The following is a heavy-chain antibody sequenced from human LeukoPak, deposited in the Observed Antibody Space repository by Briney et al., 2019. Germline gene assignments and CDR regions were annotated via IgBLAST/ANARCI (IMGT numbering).Heavy chain of an antibody. Sequence: PGGSLRLSCAASGFIVRDNYMSWVRQAPGKGLEWVAVIYNDGKTYYADSVKDRFTIFSDNSRNTLNLQMNSLRAEDTAVYYCARGWVHYYDTSGYVFGYWGHGTLVTVSS. CDR2: IYNDGKT. J-gene: IGHJ4*01. V-gene: IGHV3-53*01. CDR3: ARGWVHYYDTSGYVFGY. CDR1: GFIVRDNY. D-gene: IGHD3-22*01.